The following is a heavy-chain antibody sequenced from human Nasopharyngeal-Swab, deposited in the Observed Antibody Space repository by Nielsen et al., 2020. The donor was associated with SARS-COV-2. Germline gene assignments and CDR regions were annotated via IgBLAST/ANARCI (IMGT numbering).Heavy chain of an antibody. CDR3: ARGRNYASNWFDP. Sequence: SEPLSPTFTVSGGSISSYYWSWIRQPPGKGLEWIRYIYYSGSTNYNTSLKSRVIISVDTSTNQFSLKLSSVTAADTAVYYCARGRNYASNWFDPWGQGTLVTVSS. CDR1: GGSISSYY. V-gene: IGHV4-59*13. CDR2: IYYSGST. D-gene: IGHD4-11*01. J-gene: IGHJ5*02.